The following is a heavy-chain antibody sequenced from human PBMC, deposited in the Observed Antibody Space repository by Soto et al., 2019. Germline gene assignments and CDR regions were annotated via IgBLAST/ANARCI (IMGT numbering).Heavy chain of an antibody. V-gene: IGHV3-21*01. D-gene: IGHD3-22*01. J-gene: IGHJ5*01. Sequence: PGGALRLSCAASGVTFSSYSMNWVRQTQGQGLEWVSSISSSSSYIYYADSVKGRFTISRDNAKNSLYLQRNSLRAEDTAVYYCARSHPYYYDSSSYYLNWLDTWGQGTMVTVSS. CDR3: ARSHPYYYDSSSYYLNWLDT. CDR1: GVTFSSYS. CDR2: ISSSSSYI.